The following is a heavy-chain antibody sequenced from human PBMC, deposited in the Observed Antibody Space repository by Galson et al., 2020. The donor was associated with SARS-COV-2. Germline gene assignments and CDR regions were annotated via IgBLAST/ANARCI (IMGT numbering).Heavy chain of an antibody. CDR2: ISSSSTTM. D-gene: IGHD3-9*01. CDR1: GFTFSSYS. J-gene: IGHJ4*02. V-gene: IGHV3-48*01. CDR3: TTDPPGELRYFDWSPITDY. Sequence: GESLKISCAASGFTFSSYSMNWVRQAPGKGLEWVSYISSSSTTMYYADSVKGRFTISRDNAKNSLYLQMNGLRAEDTAVYYCTTDPPGELRYFDWSPITDYWGQGTLVTVSS.